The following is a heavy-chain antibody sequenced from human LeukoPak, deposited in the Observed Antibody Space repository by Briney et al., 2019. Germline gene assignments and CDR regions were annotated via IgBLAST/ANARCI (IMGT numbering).Heavy chain of an antibody. CDR1: GFTFSSYA. V-gene: IGHV3-30*04. Sequence: PGGSLRLSCAASGFTFSSYAMHWVRQAPGKGLEWVAVISYDGSNKYYGDSVKGRFTISRHNAKNSLYLQMNSLRAEDTAVYYCARVPAGVIGMKDAFDIWGQGTMVTVSS. CDR2: ISYDGSNK. CDR3: ARVPAGVIGMKDAFDI. D-gene: IGHD3-16*02. J-gene: IGHJ3*02.